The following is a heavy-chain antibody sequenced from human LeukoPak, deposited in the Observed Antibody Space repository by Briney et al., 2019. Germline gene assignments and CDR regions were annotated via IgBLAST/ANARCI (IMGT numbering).Heavy chain of an antibody. D-gene: IGHD7-27*01. CDR3: TRVNLRTGERFFDY. J-gene: IGHJ4*02. V-gene: IGHV3-72*01. CDR1: GGSFSGYY. Sequence: LSLTCAVYGGSFSGYYWSWIRQAPGKGLEWVSRIRNKANSYITEYAASVKGRFAISRDDSKNSVFLQLNSLKTEDTAVYYCTRVNLRTGERFFDYWGQGTLVTVSS. CDR2: IRNKANSYIT.